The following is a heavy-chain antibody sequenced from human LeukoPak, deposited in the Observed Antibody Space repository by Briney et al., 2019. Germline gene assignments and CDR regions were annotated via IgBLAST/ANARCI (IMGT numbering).Heavy chain of an antibody. Sequence: GGSLRLSCAASGFTFSSYAMSWVRQAPGKGLEWVSAISGSGGSTYYADSEKGRFTISRDNSKNTLYLQMNSLRAEDTAVYYCANSYSSGWFVDYWGQGTLVTVSS. V-gene: IGHV3-23*01. CDR3: ANSYSSGWFVDY. J-gene: IGHJ4*02. D-gene: IGHD6-19*01. CDR2: ISGSGGST. CDR1: GFTFSSYA.